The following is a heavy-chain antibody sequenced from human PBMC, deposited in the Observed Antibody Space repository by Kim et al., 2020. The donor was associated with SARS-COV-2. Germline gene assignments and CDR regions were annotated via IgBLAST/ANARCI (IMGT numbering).Heavy chain of an antibody. D-gene: IGHD1-26*01. Sequence: SETLSLTCTVSGGSISSYYWSWIRQPPGKGLEWIGYIYYSGSTNYNPSLKSRVTISVDTSKNQFSLKLSSVTAADTAVYYCARGFRHGRYSGSYYYFDYWGQGTLVNVSS. CDR3: ARGFRHGRYSGSYYYFDY. CDR2: IYYSGST. CDR1: GGSISSYY. J-gene: IGHJ4*02. V-gene: IGHV4-59*01.